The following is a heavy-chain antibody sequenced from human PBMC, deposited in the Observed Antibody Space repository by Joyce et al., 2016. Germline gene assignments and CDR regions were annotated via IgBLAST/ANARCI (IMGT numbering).Heavy chain of an antibody. CDR2: IYGDAGGA. CDR3: SRGGYGHSLDV. D-gene: IGHD5-12*01. Sequence: EAQLVESGGGLVQPGGSLRFSCAASGFAFGTHWMYWVRKAPGKGLEWVSHIYGDAGGANYADSVKGRFTIARDNAKSLLYLEMNSLRVDDTAVYYCSRGGYGHSLDVWGQGTTVTVSS. CDR1: GFAFGTHW. J-gene: IGHJ6*02. V-gene: IGHV3-74*01.